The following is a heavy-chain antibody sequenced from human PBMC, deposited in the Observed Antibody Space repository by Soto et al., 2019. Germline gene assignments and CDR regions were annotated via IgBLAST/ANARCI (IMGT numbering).Heavy chain of an antibody. CDR3: ARRGRGGNVCKSFPC. Sequence: SETLSLTCTVSAASSGRSSYFWGWIRQPPGKGLEWIGSLYYSGSAYYNPSLYSRVTISADTSKNLLSLKLRSVTAADTAVYYCARRGRGGNVCKSFPCWREGPLVPASS. D-gene: IGHD5-12*01. V-gene: IGHV4-39*01. CDR2: LYYSGSA. J-gene: IGHJ4*02. CDR1: AASSGRSSYF.